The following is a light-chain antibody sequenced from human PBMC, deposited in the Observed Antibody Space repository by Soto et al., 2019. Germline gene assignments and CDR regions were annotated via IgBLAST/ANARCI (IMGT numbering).Light chain of an antibody. CDR3: SSYTSSSTPYV. V-gene: IGLV2-14*03. Sequence: QSALTQPASVSGSPGQSITISCTGSSSDVGGYDYVSWYQHHPGKAPKLMIHDVSNRPSGVSNRFSGSKSGNTASLTISGLQAEDEADCYCSSYTSSSTPYVFGTGTKLTVL. J-gene: IGLJ1*01. CDR1: SSDVGGYDY. CDR2: DVS.